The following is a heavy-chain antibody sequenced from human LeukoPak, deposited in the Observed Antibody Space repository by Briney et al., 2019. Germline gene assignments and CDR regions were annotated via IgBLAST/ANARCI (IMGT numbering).Heavy chain of an antibody. Sequence: GESLNISCKGSGFSFITYWIGWVRQMPGKGLEWMGIIYPGDSDTRYSPSFQGQVTISADKSISTAYLQWSSLKASDTATYYRARRYRIGWYADYWGQGTLVTVSS. J-gene: IGHJ4*02. V-gene: IGHV5-51*01. CDR3: ARRYRIGWYADY. CDR1: GFSFITYW. D-gene: IGHD6-19*01. CDR2: IYPGDSDT.